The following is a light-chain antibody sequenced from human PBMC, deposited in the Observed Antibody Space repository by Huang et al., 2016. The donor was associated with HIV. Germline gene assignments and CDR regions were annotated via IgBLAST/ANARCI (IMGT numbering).Light chain of an antibody. Sequence: EIVLTQSPGTLSLSPGDRATLSCRASQFVANAYVAWYPHKPGQSPRLLIYGASMRASGIPDRFSGSGFGTDFTLTISRLEPDDFAVYFCQQCGSPTWTFGQGTKVEIK. CDR2: GAS. CDR3: QQCGSPTWT. V-gene: IGKV3-20*01. CDR1: QFVANAY. J-gene: IGKJ1*01.